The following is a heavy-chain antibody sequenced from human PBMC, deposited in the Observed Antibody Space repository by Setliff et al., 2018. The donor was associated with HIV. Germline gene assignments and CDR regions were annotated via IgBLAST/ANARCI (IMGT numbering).Heavy chain of an antibody. J-gene: IGHJ6*03. Sequence: ASVKVSCKVSGYTLTELSMNWVRQAPGKGLEWMGGFDPTKGETIYAQRFQGRVTMSEDTSTDTAYMEVSSLRSEDTAVYYCAVVGYQNKHYMDVWGKGTTVTVSS. V-gene: IGHV1-24*01. CDR1: GYTLTELS. CDR2: FDPTKGET. CDR3: AVVGYQNKHYMDV. D-gene: IGHD1-26*01.